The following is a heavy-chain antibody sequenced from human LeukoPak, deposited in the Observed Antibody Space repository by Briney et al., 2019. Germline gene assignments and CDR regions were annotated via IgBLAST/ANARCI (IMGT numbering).Heavy chain of an antibody. CDR2: VYYSGRT. CDR3: ASSSGSGSYDYYFDY. Sequence: SETLSLTCTVSGGSISSTSDFWGWIRQPPGKELEWIGSVYYSGRTYYNPSLKSRVTISIDTSKNQFSLKLNSVSAADTAVYYCASSSGSGSYDYYFDYWGQGTLVTVSS. J-gene: IGHJ4*02. CDR1: GGSISSTSDF. D-gene: IGHD3-10*01. V-gene: IGHV4-39*07.